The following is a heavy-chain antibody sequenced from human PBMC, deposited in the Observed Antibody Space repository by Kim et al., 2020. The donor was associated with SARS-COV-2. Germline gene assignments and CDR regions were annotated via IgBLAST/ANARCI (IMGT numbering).Heavy chain of an antibody. Sequence: GGSTYSADSVKGRFTISRDNSKNTLYLQMNSLRAEDTAVYYCAVVAATRHWGQGTLVTVSS. CDR3: AVVAATRH. CDR2: GGST. D-gene: IGHD2-15*01. V-gene: IGHV3-23*01. J-gene: IGHJ4*02.